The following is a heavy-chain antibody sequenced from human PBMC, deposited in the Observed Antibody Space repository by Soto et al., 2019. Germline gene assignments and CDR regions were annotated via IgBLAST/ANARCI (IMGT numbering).Heavy chain of an antibody. J-gene: IGHJ5*02. D-gene: IGHD3-10*01. Sequence: SETLSLTCTVSGDSISGGASFWSWIRQPPGKGLEWIANVYYSGSSYYNPSLKSRLTISVDTTKNQFSLKLSSVTAADTAVYYCAREGSGSGSYYKNWFDPWGQGTLVTVS. CDR1: GDSISGGASF. CDR3: AREGSGSGSYYKNWFDP. CDR2: VYYSGSS. V-gene: IGHV4-30-4*01.